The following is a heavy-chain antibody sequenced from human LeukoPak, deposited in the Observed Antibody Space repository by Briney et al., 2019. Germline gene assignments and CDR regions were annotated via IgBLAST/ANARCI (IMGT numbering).Heavy chain of an antibody. V-gene: IGHV4-59*01. Sequence: PSATLSPTCTVSGGSISSYYWNWIRQPPGKGLEWIGYIYNSGSTNNNPSLKSRVTISVDTSKKQFSLKLSSVTAADTAVYYCARETPYGSGSYPFDYWGQGILVTVSS. CDR1: GGSISSYY. D-gene: IGHD3-10*01. CDR3: ARETPYGSGSYPFDY. J-gene: IGHJ4*02. CDR2: IYNSGST.